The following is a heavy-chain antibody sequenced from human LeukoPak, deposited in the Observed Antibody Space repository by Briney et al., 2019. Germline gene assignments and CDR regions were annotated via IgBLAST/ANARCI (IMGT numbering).Heavy chain of an antibody. CDR1: GGSINSYY. D-gene: IGHD2-15*01. J-gene: IGHJ6*03. CDR2: IYYTGST. V-gene: IGHV4-59*01. Sequence: PSETLSLTCTVSGGSINSYYWTWIRQPPGKGLEWIGYIYYTGSTNYNPSLKSRVTISLDTSRNQFSLKLSSVTAADTAIYYCARSVEGYCRGGSCYYYSYYMDVWGKGTTVTVSS. CDR3: ARSVEGYCRGGSCYYYSYYMDV.